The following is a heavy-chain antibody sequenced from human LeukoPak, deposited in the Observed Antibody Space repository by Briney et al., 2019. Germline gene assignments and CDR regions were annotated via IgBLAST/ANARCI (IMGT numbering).Heavy chain of an antibody. J-gene: IGHJ6*02. V-gene: IGHV3-21*04. Sequence: GGSLRLSCAASGFTFSSYSMNWVRQAPGKGLEWVSSISSSSSYIYYADSVKGRFTISRDNSKNTLDLQMNSLKAEDTAIYYCAKDVRPGGGGMDVWGQGTTVTVSS. CDR1: GFTFSSYS. CDR3: AKDVRPGGGGMDV. D-gene: IGHD3-10*02. CDR2: ISSSSSYI.